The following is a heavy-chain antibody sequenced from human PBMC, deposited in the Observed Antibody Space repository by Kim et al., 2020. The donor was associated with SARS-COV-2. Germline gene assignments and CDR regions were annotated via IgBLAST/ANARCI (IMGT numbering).Heavy chain of an antibody. J-gene: IGHJ4*02. CDR3: ASRGEPDYRIYY. Sequence: IYYTDSVKCRFSTSKDNARKSLYLQMDSLRAEDTAVYYCASRGEPDYRIYYWGQGTLVPVSS. D-gene: IGHD4-4*01. CDR2: I. V-gene: IGHV3-21*01.